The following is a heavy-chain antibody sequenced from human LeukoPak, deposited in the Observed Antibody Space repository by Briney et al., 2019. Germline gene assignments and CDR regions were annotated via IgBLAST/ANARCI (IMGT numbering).Heavy chain of an antibody. V-gene: IGHV3-11*06. J-gene: IGHJ4*02. CDR2: FSSSSSYT. Sequence: GGSLRLSCAASGFTFSDYYMSWIRQAPGKGLEWVSYFSSSSSYTNYADSVKGRFTISRDNAKNSLYLQMNSLRAEDTAVYYCARDLWADSSGYPVDYWGQGTLVTVSS. D-gene: IGHD3-22*01. CDR3: ARDLWADSSGYPVDY. CDR1: GFTFSDYY.